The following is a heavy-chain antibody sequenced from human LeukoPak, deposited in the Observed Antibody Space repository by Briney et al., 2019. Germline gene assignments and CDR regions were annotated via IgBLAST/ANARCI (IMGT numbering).Heavy chain of an antibody. CDR1: GYTFTGYY. V-gene: IGHV1-2*02. CDR2: INPNSGGT. D-gene: IGHD3-22*01. J-gene: IGHJ4*02. Sequence: ASVTVSCKASGYTFTGYYMHWVRLAPGHGLEWMGWINPNSGGTNYAQKFQGRVTMTRDTSISTAYMELSRLRSDDTAVYYCARVGNYNSSGYYWRYFDYRGRETPVAVSS. CDR3: ARVGNYNSSGYYWRYFDY.